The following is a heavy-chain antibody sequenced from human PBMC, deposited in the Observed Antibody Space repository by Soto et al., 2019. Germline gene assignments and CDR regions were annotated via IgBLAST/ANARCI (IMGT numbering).Heavy chain of an antibody. CDR3: ARDKSQLERRPSYYMDV. Sequence: GGSLRLSCAASGSTFSSYGMHWVRQAPGKGLEWVAVIWYDGSNKYYADSVKGRFTISRDNSKNTLYLQMNSLRAEDTAVYYCARDKSQLERRPSYYMDVWGKGTTVTVSS. CDR2: IWYDGSNK. J-gene: IGHJ6*03. CDR1: GSTFSSYG. V-gene: IGHV3-33*01. D-gene: IGHD1-1*01.